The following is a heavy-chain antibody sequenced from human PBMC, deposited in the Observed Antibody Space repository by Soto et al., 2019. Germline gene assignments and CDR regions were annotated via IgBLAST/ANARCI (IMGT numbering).Heavy chain of an antibody. CDR3: ARIAVAGGS. V-gene: IGHV1-69*08. CDR2: IIPIFGTT. D-gene: IGHD6-19*01. Sequence: QVHLEQSGSEVKKPGSTVKVSCKASGGSFSSFTLSWVRQAPGQGLEWMGRIIPIFGTTNYAQKFQDRVTXXXXXXXXXXXXXXXGXXXXXXXIYYCARIAVAGGSWGQGTLV. CDR1: GGSFSSFT. J-gene: IGHJ5*02.